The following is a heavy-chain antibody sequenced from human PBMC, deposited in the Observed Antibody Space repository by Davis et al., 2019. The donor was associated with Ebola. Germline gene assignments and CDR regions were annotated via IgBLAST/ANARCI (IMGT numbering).Heavy chain of an antibody. CDR1: GGSINSYY. Sequence: MPSETLSLTCTVSGGSINSYYWSWIRQPPGKGLEGIGYISYGGNTFYNPSLKSRATISIDTSKSQFSLRLSSVTATDTAVYYCARHAAGDYNFAWGQGILVTVSS. V-gene: IGHV4-59*08. J-gene: IGHJ5*02. CDR2: ISYGGNT. CDR3: ARHAAGDYNFA. D-gene: IGHD1-20*01.